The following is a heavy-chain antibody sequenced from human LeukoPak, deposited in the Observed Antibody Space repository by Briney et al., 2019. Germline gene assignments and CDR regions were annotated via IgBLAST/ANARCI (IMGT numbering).Heavy chain of an antibody. J-gene: IGHJ6*03. CDR3: GRAGPVTKDHFIDV. CDR1: GFTFSSYE. V-gene: IGHV3-48*03. CDR2: ISSSGSTI. D-gene: IGHD2-2*01. Sequence: GGSLRLSCAASGFTFSSYEMNWVRQAPGKGLEWVSYISSSGSTIYYEDSVKGRFTISRDNAKNSLFLQMNSLSAEDTAVYYCGRAGPVTKDHFIDVWGKGTTVTVSS.